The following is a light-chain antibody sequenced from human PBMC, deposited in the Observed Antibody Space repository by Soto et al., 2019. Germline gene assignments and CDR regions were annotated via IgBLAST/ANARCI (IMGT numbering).Light chain of an antibody. CDR3: NQHANWPFLT. V-gene: IGKV3-11*01. J-gene: IGKJ4*01. CDR2: DAS. Sequence: EIVLTQSPATLSLSPGERATLSCRASQSVSRYLAWYQQTPGQAPRLLVYDASTRATGVPARFSGSGSGTDFTLTISTLEPEDFAVYFCNQHANWPFLTFGGGTKVEIK. CDR1: QSVSRY.